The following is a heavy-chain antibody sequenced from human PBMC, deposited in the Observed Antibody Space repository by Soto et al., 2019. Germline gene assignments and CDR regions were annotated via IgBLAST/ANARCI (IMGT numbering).Heavy chain of an antibody. CDR3: ARKFAPEFFDS. CDR1: GYTFSTYW. Sequence: GESLKISCKGSGYTFSTYWIAWVRQMPGKGLEWMGIIYPGDSDTKYSPAFQGQVPISADKSINTAYLQWTSLEASDTAMYYCARKFAPEFFDSWGQGTLVTVSS. D-gene: IGHD3-10*01. J-gene: IGHJ4*02. V-gene: IGHV5-51*01. CDR2: IYPGDSDT.